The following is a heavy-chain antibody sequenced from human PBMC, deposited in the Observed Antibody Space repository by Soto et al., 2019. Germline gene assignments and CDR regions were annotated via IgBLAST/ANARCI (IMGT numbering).Heavy chain of an antibody. V-gene: IGHV3-23*01. CDR1: GFTVTIYA. J-gene: IGHJ4*02. Sequence: QPGGSLRLSCAASGFTVTIYAMNWSRQAPGKGPEGVSTISSGGGGTSYAESVKGGFTASRDNSKNMLYLQMNSLRAEDTAVYFCARDSDRSDSYPYDYWGEGTLVTVSS. D-gene: IGHD3-22*01. CDR2: ISSGGGGT. CDR3: ARDSDRSDSYPYDY.